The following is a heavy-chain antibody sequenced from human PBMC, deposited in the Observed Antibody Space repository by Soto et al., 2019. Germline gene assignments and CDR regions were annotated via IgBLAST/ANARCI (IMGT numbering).Heavy chain of an antibody. Sequence: QIALKESGPTLLKPTQTLTLTCTFSGFSLSTSGVGVGWIRQPPGKALEWLALIYWDNDNRLSPSLKSSLANTTDTAKNQVVLTKTNMDPVDTGTYYCAHRSGFGELRFDYWGQGTLVTVSS. J-gene: IGHJ4*02. CDR1: GFSLSTSGVG. CDR3: AHRSGFGELRFDY. V-gene: IGHV2-5*02. CDR2: IYWDNDN. D-gene: IGHD3-10*01.